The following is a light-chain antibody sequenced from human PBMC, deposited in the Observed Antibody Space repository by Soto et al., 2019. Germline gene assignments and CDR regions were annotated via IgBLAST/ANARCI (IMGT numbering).Light chain of an antibody. CDR1: RGHSSYA. CDR3: QTWGTGIPHVV. Sequence: QPVLTQSPSASASLGASVKLTCTLSRGHSSYAIAWHQQQPEKGPRYLMKLNSDGSHSKGDGIPDRFSGSSSGAERYLTISSLQSEDEADYYCQTWGTGIPHVVFGGGTKVTVL. V-gene: IGLV4-69*01. CDR2: LNSDGSH. J-gene: IGLJ2*01.